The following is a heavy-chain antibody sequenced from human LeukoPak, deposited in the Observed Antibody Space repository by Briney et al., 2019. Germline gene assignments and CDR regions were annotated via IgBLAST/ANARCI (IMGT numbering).Heavy chain of an antibody. Sequence: SETLSLTCTVSGGSISSGAYYWSWIRQPAGKGLEWVGRIYTSGSTNYNPSLKSRVTISVDTSENQFSLELSSVTAADTAVYYCVRSVLGRCSGDSCSRFRDVWGKGTTVTVSS. V-gene: IGHV4-61*02. CDR1: GGSISSGAYY. CDR2: IYTSGST. J-gene: IGHJ6*04. D-gene: IGHD2-15*01. CDR3: VRSVLGRCSGDSCSRFRDV.